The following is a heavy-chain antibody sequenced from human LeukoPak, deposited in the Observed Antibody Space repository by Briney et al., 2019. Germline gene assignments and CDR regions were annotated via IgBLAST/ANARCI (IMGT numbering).Heavy chain of an antibody. V-gene: IGHV3-74*01. D-gene: IGHD3-16*01. CDR2: INSDGSTT. Sequence: PGGSLRLSCAASGVSFSRTWMHWVRQAPGKGLVWVSHINSDGSTTDYADSVKGRFTISRDNAKNTLSLQMNSLRAEDTAVYYCTRDTFGGDDFWGQGTLVTVSS. J-gene: IGHJ4*02. CDR1: GVSFSRTW. CDR3: TRDTFGGDDF.